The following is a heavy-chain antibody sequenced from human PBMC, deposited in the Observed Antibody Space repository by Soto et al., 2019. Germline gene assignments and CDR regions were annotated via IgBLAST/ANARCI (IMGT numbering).Heavy chain of an antibody. J-gene: IGHJ4*02. D-gene: IGHD5-18*01. CDR2: ITGRGIST. Sequence: VQLLESGGGLVRRGASLRLSCVASGFPFAAGAMNWVRQAPGQGLEWVSTITGRGISTYYADSVRGRVTISRDDSQNTLYLQMNSLRVEDTAVYYCAKDRYGGSGGGLESWGQGALVTVSS. CDR1: GFPFAAGA. V-gene: IGHV3-23*01. CDR3: AKDRYGGSGGGLES.